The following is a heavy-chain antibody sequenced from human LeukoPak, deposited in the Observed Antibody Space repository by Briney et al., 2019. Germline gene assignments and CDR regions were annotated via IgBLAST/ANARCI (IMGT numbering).Heavy chain of an antibody. Sequence: GGALRLSCEASGXTFSDHYVDWVRQAPGKGLEWVDRTRNKAHSYATEYAASVKGRFTISRDDSKNSLYLQMNSLKTEDTAVYYCARTGCSGGSCFLDYWGQGTRVTVSS. D-gene: IGHD2-15*01. CDR1: GXTFSDHY. CDR3: ARTGCSGGSCFLDY. V-gene: IGHV3-72*01. CDR2: TRNKAHSYAT. J-gene: IGHJ4*02.